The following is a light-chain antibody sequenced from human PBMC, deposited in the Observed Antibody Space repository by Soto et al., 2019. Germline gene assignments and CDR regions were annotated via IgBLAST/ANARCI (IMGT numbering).Light chain of an antibody. CDR1: QSISSSY. CDR2: DAS. J-gene: IGKJ2*01. CDR3: QQYGSSHRT. V-gene: IGKV3-20*01. Sequence: EIVLTQSPATLSLSPGERAALSCRASQSISSSYLAWYQLKPGQPPRLLIYDASSRATGVPDRFSGIGSGTDFSLTISRLEREDFAVYFCQQYGSSHRTFGQGTNLEIK.